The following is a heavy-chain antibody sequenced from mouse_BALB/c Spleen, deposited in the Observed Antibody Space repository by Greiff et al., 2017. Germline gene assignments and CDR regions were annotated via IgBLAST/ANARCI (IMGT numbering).Heavy chain of an antibody. CDR3: ARNYYGSSYLYYFDY. J-gene: IGHJ2*01. Sequence: VQLKQSGPSLVKPSQTLSLTCSVTGDSITSGYWNWIRKFPGNKLEYMGYISYSGSTYYNPSLKSRISITRDTSKNQYYLQLNSVTTEDTATYYCARNYYGSSYLYYFDYWGQGTTLTVSS. V-gene: IGHV3-8*02. CDR2: ISYSGST. CDR1: GDSITSGY. D-gene: IGHD1-1*01.